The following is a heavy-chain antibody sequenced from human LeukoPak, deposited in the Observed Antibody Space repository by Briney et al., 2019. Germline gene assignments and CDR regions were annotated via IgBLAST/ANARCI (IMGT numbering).Heavy chain of an antibody. Sequence: SETLSLTCTVSGGSISSYYWTWIRQPPGKGLEWIGDIYYSGIINYNPSLKSRVTMSVDPSKNQFSLKLSSVTAADTAVYYCARRPHSGTYYIDYWGQGTLVTVSS. J-gene: IGHJ4*02. CDR2: IYYSGII. CDR3: ARRPHSGTYYIDY. D-gene: IGHD1-26*01. V-gene: IGHV4-59*01. CDR1: GGSISSYY.